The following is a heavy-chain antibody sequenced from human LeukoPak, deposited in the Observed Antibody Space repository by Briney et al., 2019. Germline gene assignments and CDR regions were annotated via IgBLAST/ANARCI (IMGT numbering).Heavy chain of an antibody. CDR1: GGSISSGGYS. D-gene: IGHD3-10*01. V-gene: IGHV4-30-2*01. CDR2: IYHSGST. Sequence: SQTLSLTCAVSGGSISSGGYSWSWIRQPPGKGLEWIGYIYHSGSTYYNPSLKSRVTISVDRSKNQFSLKLSSVTAADTAVYYCARSYGSGTKQGRLSNWFDPWGQGTLVTVSS. CDR3: ARSYGSGTKQGRLSNWFDP. J-gene: IGHJ5*02.